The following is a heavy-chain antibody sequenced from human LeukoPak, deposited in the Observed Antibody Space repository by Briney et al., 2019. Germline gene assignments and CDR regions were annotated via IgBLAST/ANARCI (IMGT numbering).Heavy chain of an antibody. J-gene: IGHJ4*02. CDR2: VSGRGDST. Sequence: GGSLRLXCAASGFTFNSYAMSWVRQAPGKVLEWVSGVSGRGDSTYYTDSVKGRFTISRDNSKNTLYLQMNSLRADDTAVYYCAKGDAYSSGSYFEYWGQGALVTVSS. V-gene: IGHV3-23*01. CDR1: GFTFNSYA. CDR3: AKGDAYSSGSYFEY. D-gene: IGHD3-10*01.